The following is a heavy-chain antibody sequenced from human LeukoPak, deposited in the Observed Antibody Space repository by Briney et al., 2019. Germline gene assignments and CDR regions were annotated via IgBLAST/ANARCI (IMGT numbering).Heavy chain of an antibody. Sequence: SETLSLTCTVSGGSISSYYRSWIRQPPGKGLEWIGYMYYSGNTNYNPSLRSRVTISVDTSKNQFSLNLSSVTAADTAVYYCARDLSIVATLGGWFDPWGQGTLVTVSS. J-gene: IGHJ5*02. CDR1: GGSISSYY. V-gene: IGHV4-59*12. CDR2: MYYSGNT. CDR3: ARDLSIVATLGGWFDP. D-gene: IGHD5-12*01.